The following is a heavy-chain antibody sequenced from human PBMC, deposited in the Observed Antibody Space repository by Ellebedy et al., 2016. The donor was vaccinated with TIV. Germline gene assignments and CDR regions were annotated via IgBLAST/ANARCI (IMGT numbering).Heavy chain of an antibody. CDR1: GFTFSGYW. Sequence: GESLKISXAASGFTFSGYWISWVRQAPGKGLEWVANIKEDGSEKYYVDSVKGRFTISKDNAKSSVYLQMDNLRVEDTAIYYCARDHEWASDHWGQGTLVTVSS. CDR3: ARDHEWASDH. V-gene: IGHV3-7*01. D-gene: IGHD1-26*01. J-gene: IGHJ1*01. CDR2: IKEDGSEK.